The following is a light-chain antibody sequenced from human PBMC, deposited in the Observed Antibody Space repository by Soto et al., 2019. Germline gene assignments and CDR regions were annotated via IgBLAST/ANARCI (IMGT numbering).Light chain of an antibody. CDR1: SSNIGSNT. CDR3: AAWDDSLHGV. J-gene: IGLJ2*01. V-gene: IGLV1-44*01. Sequence: QSVLTQPPSASGTPGQRVTIACSGRSSNIGSNTVNWYQQLPGTAPKLLIYSNSQRPSGVPDRYSGSKSGTSASLAISGLQSEDEADYYCAAWDDSLHGVFGGGTKVTVL. CDR2: SNS.